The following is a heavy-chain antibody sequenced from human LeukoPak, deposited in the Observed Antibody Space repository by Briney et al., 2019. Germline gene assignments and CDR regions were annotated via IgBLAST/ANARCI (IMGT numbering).Heavy chain of an antibody. Sequence: GGSLRLSCAVSGFTYSSYAMSWVRQAPGRGLEGVSTISGSGDTYYVDSVKGRSTISRDNSKNTLYLQMNSLRAEDTAVYYCAKEGGYNYGYLDYWGQGSLVTVSS. CDR2: ISGSGDT. CDR3: AKEGGYNYGYLDY. CDR1: GFTYSSYA. J-gene: IGHJ4*02. D-gene: IGHD5-18*01. V-gene: IGHV3-23*01.